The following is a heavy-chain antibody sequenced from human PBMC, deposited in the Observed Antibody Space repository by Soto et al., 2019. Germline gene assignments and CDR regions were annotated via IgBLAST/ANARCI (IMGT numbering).Heavy chain of an antibody. CDR2: IYYSGST. D-gene: IGHD4-17*01. V-gene: IGHV4-59*08. J-gene: IGHJ4*02. CDR1: GGSISSYY. CDR3: ARQDRSVTELDY. Sequence: SETLSLTCTVSGGSISSYYWSWFRQPPGKGLEWIGYIYYSGSTNYNPSLKSRVTISVDTSKNQFSLKLSSVTAADTAVYYCARQDRSVTELDYWGQGTLVTVSS.